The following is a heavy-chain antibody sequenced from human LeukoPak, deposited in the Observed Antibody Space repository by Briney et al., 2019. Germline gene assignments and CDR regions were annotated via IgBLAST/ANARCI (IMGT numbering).Heavy chain of an antibody. CDR1: GGSISSYY. D-gene: IGHD5-24*01. Sequence: SETLSLTCTVSGGSISSYYWSWIRQPPGKGLEWIGYMYYSGSTNYNPSLKSRVTISVDTSKNRFSLKLSSVTAADTAVYHCARAQLGVWLQFGYFDYWGQGTLVTVSS. V-gene: IGHV4-59*12. CDR2: MYYSGST. CDR3: ARAQLGVWLQFGYFDY. J-gene: IGHJ4*02.